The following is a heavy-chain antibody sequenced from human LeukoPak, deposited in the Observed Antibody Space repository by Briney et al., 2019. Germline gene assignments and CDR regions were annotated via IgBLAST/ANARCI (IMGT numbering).Heavy chain of an antibody. CDR3: ARQNDFRLDY. Sequence: GASLMISCKGSGYTFSSYWIGWVRQMPGKGLEWMGIIYPGDSDTRYSPSSQGQVTISVDTSIGTAYLQWSSLKASDTAIYYCARQNDFRLDYWGQGTLVTVSS. V-gene: IGHV5-51*01. CDR2: IYPGDSDT. D-gene: IGHD3-3*01. CDR1: GYTFSSYW. J-gene: IGHJ4*02.